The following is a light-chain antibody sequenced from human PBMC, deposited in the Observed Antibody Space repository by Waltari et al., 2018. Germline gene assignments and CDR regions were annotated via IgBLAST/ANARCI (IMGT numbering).Light chain of an antibody. Sequence: EIVLTQSPDTLSLSPGDTATLSCRASQSVTGGFIAWYQQKPGQAPVLLIFSASSRATGIPDRFSGSWSGTGFTLTISSLEPEDFAVYYCQQYFTSVYTFGQGTKLEIK. J-gene: IGKJ2*01. CDR1: QSVTGGF. CDR2: SAS. CDR3: QQYFTSVYT. V-gene: IGKV3-20*01.